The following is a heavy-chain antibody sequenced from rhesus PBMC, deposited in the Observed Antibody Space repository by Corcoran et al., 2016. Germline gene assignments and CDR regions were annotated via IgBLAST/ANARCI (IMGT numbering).Heavy chain of an antibody. CDR2: INGKAATT. Sequence: VQLQESGPGLVKPSETLSLTCAVSGASVSENHYWNWVRQTPGKGLAGSGDINGKAATTYYNPSLKSRVTISKDTSKDQFSLKLSSVTAADTAVYYCARSRFGDTVGTVNFYLDYWGQGVLVTVSS. CDR3: ARSRFGDTVGTVNFYLDY. J-gene: IGHJ4*01. D-gene: IGHD5-42*01. V-gene: IGHV4S9*01. CDR1: GASVSENHY.